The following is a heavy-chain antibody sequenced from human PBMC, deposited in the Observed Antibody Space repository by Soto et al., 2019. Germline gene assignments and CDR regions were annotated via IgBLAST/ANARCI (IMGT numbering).Heavy chain of an antibody. Sequence: GSLRLSCAASGFTFSSYWIILVRHSAFKWLEWVANIKQDGSEKYYVDSVKGRFTISRDNAKNSLYLQMNSLRAEDTAVYYCAFGPSPRRGVRGVMTFDYWGQGTLVTVSS. CDR3: AFGPSPRRGVRGVMTFDY. J-gene: IGHJ4*02. V-gene: IGHV3-7*03. CDR1: GFTFSSYW. D-gene: IGHD3-10*01. CDR2: IKQDGSEK.